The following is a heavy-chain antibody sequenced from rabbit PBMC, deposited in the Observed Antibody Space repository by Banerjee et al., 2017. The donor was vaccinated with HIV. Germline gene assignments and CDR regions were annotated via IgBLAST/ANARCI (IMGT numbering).Heavy chain of an antibody. CDR1: GFSFSGGYW. Sequence: QSLEESGGDMVKPGASLTLTCTASGFSFSGGYWICWVRQAPGKGLEWIACIYADCSGSTVYASWAKDRFSISKTTSTTVTLQMTSLTAADTATYFCARENGDAVYGSDLGGQGTLVSV. J-gene: IGHJ6*01. V-gene: IGHV1S40*01. CDR3: ARENGDAVYGSDL. CDR2: IYADCSGST. D-gene: IGHD6-1*01.